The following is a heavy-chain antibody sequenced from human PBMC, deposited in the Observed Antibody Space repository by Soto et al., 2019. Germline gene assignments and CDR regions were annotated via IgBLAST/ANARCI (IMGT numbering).Heavy chain of an antibody. CDR3: VRDRRISGMNRGLDY. J-gene: IGHJ4*02. D-gene: IGHD1-20*01. V-gene: IGHV3-11*01. CDR1: GFIFSDFH. Sequence: QVQLVDSGGGLVKPGGSLSLSCAASGFIFSDFHMTWIRQAPGKGLELVAYISSRGDTIYYADSVRGRITISRDNDKDSLFLQMSSLRVEDTAVYYCVRDRRISGMNRGLDYWGRGTLVTVSS. CDR2: ISSRGDTI.